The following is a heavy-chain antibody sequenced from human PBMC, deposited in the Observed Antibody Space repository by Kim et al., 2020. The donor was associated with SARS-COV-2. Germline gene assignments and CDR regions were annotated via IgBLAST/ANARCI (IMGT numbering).Heavy chain of an antibody. Sequence: GGSLRLSCAASGFTFSSYAMSWVRQAPGKGLEWVSTISGSGGDTYYADSVKGRFTISRDNSKNTLYLQMNSRRAQDTAVYYCAKDRVVRGIMGAFASWGQGTLVTVSS. D-gene: IGHD3-10*01. CDR2: ISGSGGDT. V-gene: IGHV3-23*01. J-gene: IGHJ4*02. CDR1: GFTFSSYA. CDR3: AKDRVVRGIMGAFAS.